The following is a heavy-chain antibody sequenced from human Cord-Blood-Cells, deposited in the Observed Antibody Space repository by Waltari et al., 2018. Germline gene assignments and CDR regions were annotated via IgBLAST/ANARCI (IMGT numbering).Heavy chain of an antibody. Sequence: QVQLQQWGAGLLKPSETLSLTCAVYGGSFSGYYWSWIRQPPGKGLEWIGEINHSGSTNYNPSLKSRVTISVDTSKNQFSLKLSSVTAADTAVYYCASQGSITGTLVRFGPNDAFDIWGQGTMVTVSS. CDR2: INHSGST. J-gene: IGHJ3*02. CDR3: ASQGSITGTLVRFGPNDAFDI. CDR1: GGSFSGYY. V-gene: IGHV4-34*01. D-gene: IGHD1-20*01.